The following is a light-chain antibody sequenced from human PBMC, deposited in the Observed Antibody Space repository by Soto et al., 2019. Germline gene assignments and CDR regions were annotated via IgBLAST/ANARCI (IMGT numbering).Light chain of an antibody. CDR1: QSVSSY. J-gene: IGKJ1*01. CDR2: DAS. CDR3: QQYGSSPPWT. Sequence: EIVLTQSPATLSLSPWERATLSCRASQSVSSYLAWYQQKPGQAPRLLIYDASNRATGIPARFSGSGSGTDFTLTISRLEPEDFAVYYCQQYGSSPPWTFGQGTKVDIK. V-gene: IGKV3-20*01.